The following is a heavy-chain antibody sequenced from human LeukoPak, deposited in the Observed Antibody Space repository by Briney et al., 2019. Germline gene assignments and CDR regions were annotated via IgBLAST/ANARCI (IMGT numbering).Heavy chain of an antibody. J-gene: IGHJ6*04. V-gene: IGHV4-39*01. CDR1: GGSISSGSYY. Sequence: SETLSLTCTVSGGSISSGSYYWSWIRQPSGKGLEWIGEINHSGSTNYNPSLKSRVTISVDTSKNQFSLKLSSVTAADTAVYYCARHSLYGSGDVWGKGTTVTISS. CDR3: ARHSLYGSGDV. D-gene: IGHD3-10*01. CDR2: INHSGST.